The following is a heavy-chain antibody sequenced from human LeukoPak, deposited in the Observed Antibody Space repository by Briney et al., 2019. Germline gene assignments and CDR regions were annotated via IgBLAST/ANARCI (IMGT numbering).Heavy chain of an antibody. CDR3: ARDSHKFDSSGYYPDAFDI. D-gene: IGHD3-22*01. Sequence: GGSLRLSCAASGLTFSSYEMNWVRQAPGKGLEWVSYISSSGSSIYYADTVKGRFTISRDNAKKSLYLQMHSLRAEDTAVYYCARDSHKFDSSGYYPDAFDIWGQGTMVTVSS. V-gene: IGHV3-48*03. CDR1: GLTFSSYE. CDR2: ISSSGSSI. J-gene: IGHJ3*02.